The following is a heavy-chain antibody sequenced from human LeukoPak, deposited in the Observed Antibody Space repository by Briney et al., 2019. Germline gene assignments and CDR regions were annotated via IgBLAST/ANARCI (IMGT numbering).Heavy chain of an antibody. CDR1: GFTFSSYA. CDR3: AKDRIRGPGAFDI. Sequence: GGSLRLSCAASGFTFSSYAMSWVRQAPGKGLEWVSAISGSGGSTYYADSVKGRFTISRDNSKNTLYLQMNSLRAKDTAVYYCAKDRIRGPGAFDIWGQGTMVTVSS. V-gene: IGHV3-23*01. D-gene: IGHD2/OR15-2a*01. CDR2: ISGSGGST. J-gene: IGHJ3*02.